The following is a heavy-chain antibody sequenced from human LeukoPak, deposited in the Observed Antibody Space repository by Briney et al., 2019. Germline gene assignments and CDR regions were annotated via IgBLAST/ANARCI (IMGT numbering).Heavy chain of an antibody. J-gene: IGHJ4*02. CDR1: GFAFSNYA. Sequence: GGSLRLSCAASGFAFSNYAMSWIRQAPGKGLELVSYIRSSGSTIYCSDSVKGRFTISSDNAKNSLYLQMNSLRAEDTAVYYCARDGSYGSGSYFDYWGQGTLVTVSS. V-gene: IGHV3-11*04. CDR3: ARDGSYGSGSYFDY. CDR2: IRSSGSTI. D-gene: IGHD3-10*01.